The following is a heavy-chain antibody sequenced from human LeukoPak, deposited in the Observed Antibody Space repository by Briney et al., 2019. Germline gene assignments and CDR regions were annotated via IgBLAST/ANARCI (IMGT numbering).Heavy chain of an antibody. CDR3: ARLYYYDSSGYHGVY. Sequence: GESLKISCKGSGYSFSIYWIGWVRQMPGQGLEWMGIIYPGDSDTRYSPSFQGQVTISADKSIITAYLQWSSLKASDTAVYYCARLYYYDSSGYHGVYWGQGTLVTVSS. D-gene: IGHD3-22*01. V-gene: IGHV5-51*01. CDR2: IYPGDSDT. CDR1: GYSFSIYW. J-gene: IGHJ4*02.